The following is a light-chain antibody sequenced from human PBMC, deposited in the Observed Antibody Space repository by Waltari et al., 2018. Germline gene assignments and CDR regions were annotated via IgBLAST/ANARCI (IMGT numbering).Light chain of an antibody. CDR2: EVY. CDR3: CSYAGSNSWV. V-gene: IGLV2-23*02. J-gene: IGLJ3*02. CDR1: SSNIGSYNL. Sequence: QSALIQPASVSGSPGQSITISCTGTSSNIGSYNLVSWYQQYTGKAPKVIIYEVYTRPSGVSKRCAGSKSGNTASLTISGLQAEDETDYYCCSYAGSNSWVFGGGTKVTVL.